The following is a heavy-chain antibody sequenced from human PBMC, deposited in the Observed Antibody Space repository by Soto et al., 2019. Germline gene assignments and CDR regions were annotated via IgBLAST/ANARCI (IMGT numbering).Heavy chain of an antibody. CDR1: GGSVSSGEFY. CDR3: ARADDFSDRFDY. Sequence: PSESLSLTSTVSGGSVSSGEFYWSWIRQPPGKGLELIENIYYSGSTYYNPSLRSRAIMSVDTSQNQFSLKLSSLTAADTAVSCCARADDFSDRFDYWGQGALVTVSS. CDR2: IYYSGST. V-gene: IGHV4-30-4*01. J-gene: IGHJ4*02. D-gene: IGHD4-17*01.